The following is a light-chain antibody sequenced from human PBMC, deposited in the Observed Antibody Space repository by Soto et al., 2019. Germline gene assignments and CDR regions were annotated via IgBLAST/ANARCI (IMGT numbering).Light chain of an antibody. Sequence: EIVLTQSPGTLSLSPGERATLSCRASQSVSSTHSACYQQKPGQAPRLLIYGASSRAAGIPDRFSGSGSVIDFTLTISRLEPEDFAVYYCQQYTYSPEWTFGQGTKGEIK. CDR2: GAS. CDR3: QQYTYSPEWT. CDR1: QSVSSTH. J-gene: IGKJ1*01. V-gene: IGKV3-20*01.